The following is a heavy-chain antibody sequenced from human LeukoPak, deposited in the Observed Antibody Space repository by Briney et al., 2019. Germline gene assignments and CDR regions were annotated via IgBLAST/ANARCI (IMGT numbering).Heavy chain of an antibody. CDR2: VVPIFDTT. Sequence: SVKVSCKASVCRCTSYANSWVRHGPGQGMEWEGGVVPIFDTTNYAQKIEGTVTFTTGDSTTTSYLQLSSLRSEDTAIFYCARDAHYYGAGNYYSMAWFDAWGQGTLVTVSS. CDR3: ARDAHYYGAGNYYSMAWFDA. CDR1: VCRCTSYA. D-gene: IGHD3-10*01. J-gene: IGHJ5*02. V-gene: IGHV1-69*05.